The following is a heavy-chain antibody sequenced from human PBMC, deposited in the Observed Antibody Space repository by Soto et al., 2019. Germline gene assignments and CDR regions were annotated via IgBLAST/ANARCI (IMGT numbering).Heavy chain of an antibody. J-gene: IGHJ4*02. CDR3: ARGSGYDLSDY. V-gene: IGHV4-31*03. CDR2: IYYSGST. CDR1: GGSISSVGYY. Sequence: SETLSLTCTVSGGSISSVGYYWSWIRQHPGKGLEWIGYIYYSGSTYYNPSLKSRVTISVDTSKNQFSLKLSSVTAADTAVYYCARGSGYDLSDYWGQGTLVTVSS. D-gene: IGHD5-12*01.